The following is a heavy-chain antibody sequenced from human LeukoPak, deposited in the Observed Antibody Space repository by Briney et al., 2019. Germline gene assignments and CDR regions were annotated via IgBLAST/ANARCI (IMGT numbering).Heavy chain of an antibody. J-gene: IGHJ6*02. Sequence: PGGSLRLSCAASGFTFSSYSMNWVRQAPGKGLEWVSSISSSSSYIYYADSVKGRFTISRDNAKNSLYLQMNSLRAEDTAVYYCARVKGSLNYYYYGMDVWGQGTTVTVSS. V-gene: IGHV3-21*01. D-gene: IGHD2-15*01. CDR3: ARVKGSLNYYYYGMDV. CDR1: GFTFSSYS. CDR2: ISSSSSYI.